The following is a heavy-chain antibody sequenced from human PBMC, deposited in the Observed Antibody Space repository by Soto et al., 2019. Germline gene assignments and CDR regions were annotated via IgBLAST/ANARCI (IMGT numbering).Heavy chain of an antibody. D-gene: IGHD1-26*01. V-gene: IGHV3-48*02. CDR3: AKVSSTKVGATPFVDYYYGMDV. J-gene: IGHJ6*02. CDR2: ISSSSSTI. Sequence: EVQLVESGGGLVQPGGSLRLSCAASGFTFSSYSMNWVRQAPGKGLEWVSYISSSSSTIYYADSVKGRFTISRDNAKNSLYLRMNSLRDEDTAVYYCAKVSSTKVGATPFVDYYYGMDVWGQGTTVTVSS. CDR1: GFTFSSYS.